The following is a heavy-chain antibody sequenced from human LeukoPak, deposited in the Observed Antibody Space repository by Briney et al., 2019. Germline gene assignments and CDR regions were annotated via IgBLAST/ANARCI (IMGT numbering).Heavy chain of an antibody. Sequence: GGSLRLSCTASGFTFSNAWMSWVRQAPGKGLEWVGRVKSKTDGGTTDYAAPVKGRFTISRDDSKNTLYLRMNSLKTEDTAVYYCTTAGPHESFGYWGQGTLVTVSS. CDR2: VKSKTDGGTT. J-gene: IGHJ4*02. CDR3: TTAGPHESFGY. CDR1: GFTFSNAW. V-gene: IGHV3-15*01.